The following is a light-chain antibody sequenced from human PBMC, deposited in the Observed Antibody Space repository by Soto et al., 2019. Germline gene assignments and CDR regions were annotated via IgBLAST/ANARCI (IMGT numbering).Light chain of an antibody. Sequence: ELVLTQSPGTLSLSPGERATLSCRASQSVSDRYLAWYQQKPGQAPSLLIYDTSTRDTGVPGRFSGSGSGTDFALTISRVEPEDCAIYFCQQYGSSPGTVGQGTKVDI. CDR1: QSVSDRY. V-gene: IGKV3-20*01. J-gene: IGKJ1*01. CDR3: QQYGSSPGT. CDR2: DTS.